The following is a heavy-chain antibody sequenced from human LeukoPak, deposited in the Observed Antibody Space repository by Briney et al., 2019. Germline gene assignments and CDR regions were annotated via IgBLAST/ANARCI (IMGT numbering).Heavy chain of an antibody. D-gene: IGHD3-9*01. CDR3: ARAHSSRYFDSHYYYGMDV. CDR2: IKQDGSEK. J-gene: IGHJ6*02. CDR1: GFTFSSYW. Sequence: GGSLRLSCAASGFTFSSYWMSWVRQAPGKGLEWVANIKQDGSEKYYVDSVKGRFTISRDNAKNSLYLQMNSLRAEDTAVYYCARAHSSRYFDSHYYYGMDVRGQGTTVTVSS. V-gene: IGHV3-7*01.